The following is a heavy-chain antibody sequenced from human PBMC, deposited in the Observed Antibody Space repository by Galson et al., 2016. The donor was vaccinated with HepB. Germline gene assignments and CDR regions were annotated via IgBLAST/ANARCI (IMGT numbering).Heavy chain of an antibody. Sequence: ETLSLTCTVSGGSISGYYWSYIRQPPGKGLEWIGHIYYSGSTNYNPSLKSRVTISADTSKNQFSLKLNSVTAADTAVYYCAREFRGMDVWGQGTTVTVTS. J-gene: IGHJ6*02. CDR1: GGSISGYY. CDR3: AREFRGMDV. V-gene: IGHV4-59*01. CDR2: IYYSGST.